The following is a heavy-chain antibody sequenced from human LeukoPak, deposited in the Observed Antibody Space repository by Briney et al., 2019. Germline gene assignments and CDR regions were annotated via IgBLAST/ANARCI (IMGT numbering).Heavy chain of an antibody. CDR3: ATAPYSSGSFQH. V-gene: IGHV1-46*01. J-gene: IGHJ1*01. CDR1: GYTFTSYY. Sequence: ASVKVSCKASGYTFTSYYMHWVRQAPGPGLEWMGIINPGDGSTSYTQKFQGRVTMTRDTSTSTVFLDLSSLRSEDTAVYYCATAPYSSGSFQHWGQGTLVTVSS. D-gene: IGHD3-22*01. CDR2: INPGDGST.